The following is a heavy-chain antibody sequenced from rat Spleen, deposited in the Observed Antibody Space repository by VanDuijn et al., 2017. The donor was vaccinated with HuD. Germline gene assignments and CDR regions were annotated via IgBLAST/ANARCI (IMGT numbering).Heavy chain of an antibody. D-gene: IGHD2-1*01. V-gene: IGHV5-25*01. CDR3: ARHRGRYLGWFAY. CDR1: GFTFSNYY. J-gene: IGHJ2*01. CDR2: ISVGGSNT. Sequence: EVQLVESDGGLVQPGRSMKLSCAALGFTFSNYYMAWVRQAPTKGLEWVASISVGGSNTYYRDSVKGRFTISRDNAKSSLCLQMDSLRSEDTATYYCARHRGRYLGWFAYWGQGVMVTVSS.